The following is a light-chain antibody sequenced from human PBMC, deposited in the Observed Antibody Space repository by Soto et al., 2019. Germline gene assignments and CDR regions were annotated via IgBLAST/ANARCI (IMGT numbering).Light chain of an antibody. CDR3: SSYTGSSPLV. J-gene: IGLJ2*01. CDR1: SSDVGGYNY. V-gene: IGLV2-14*01. Sequence: QLVLTQPASVSGSPVQSITISCTGTSSDVGGYNYVSWYQQHPGKAPKLVNHDVSYRPSGVSNRFSGSKSGNTASLTISGLQAEDESDYYRSSYTGSSPLVFGGGTKLTVL. CDR2: DVS.